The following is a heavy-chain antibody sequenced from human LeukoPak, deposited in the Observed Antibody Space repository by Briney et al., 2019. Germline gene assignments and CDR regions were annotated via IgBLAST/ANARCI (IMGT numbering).Heavy chain of an antibody. V-gene: IGHV3-48*03. CDR1: GFTFSSYE. CDR3: ARARRGSGSYPWDFDY. Sequence: GGSLRLSCAASGFTFSSYEMNWVRQAPGKGLEWVSYISSSGSTIYYADSVKGRFTISRDNAKNSLYLQMNSLRAEDTAVYYCARARRGSGSYPWDFDYWGQGTLVTVSS. D-gene: IGHD3-10*01. J-gene: IGHJ4*02. CDR2: ISSSGSTI.